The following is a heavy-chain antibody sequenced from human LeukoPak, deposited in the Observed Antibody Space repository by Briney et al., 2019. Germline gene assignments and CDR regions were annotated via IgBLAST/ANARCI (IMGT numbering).Heavy chain of an antibody. Sequence: QTGRSLRLSCAASGFTFSSYGMHWVRQAPGKGLEWVAVIWYDGSNKYYADSVKGRFTISRDNSKNTLYLQMNSLRAEDTAVYYCARDLIRVLWFGELFPAWFDPWGQGTLVTVSS. CDR2: IWYDGSNK. V-gene: IGHV3-33*01. D-gene: IGHD3-10*01. CDR3: ARDLIRVLWFGELFPAWFDP. CDR1: GFTFSSYG. J-gene: IGHJ5*02.